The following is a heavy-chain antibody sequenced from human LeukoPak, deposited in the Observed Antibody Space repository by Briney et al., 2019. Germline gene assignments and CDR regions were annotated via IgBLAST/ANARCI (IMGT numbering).Heavy chain of an antibody. V-gene: IGHV4-39*07. Sequence: PSETLSLTCTVSGGSISSSSYYWGWIRQPPGQGLEWVGSLYYSGSTYYKPSLNSRVTISLDTSKNQFSLKLSSGTAADTAVYYCASGGYCSSTSCYPNWFDPWGQGTLVTVSS. CDR3: ASGGYCSSTSCYPNWFDP. J-gene: IGHJ5*02. CDR2: LYYSGST. CDR1: GGSISSSSYY. D-gene: IGHD2-2*01.